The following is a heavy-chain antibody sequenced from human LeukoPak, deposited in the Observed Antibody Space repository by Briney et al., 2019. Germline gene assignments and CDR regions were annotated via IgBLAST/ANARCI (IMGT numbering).Heavy chain of an antibody. J-gene: IGHJ4*02. Sequence: GATVTVSCKTSGYTFTSYGIIWVRQAPGQGLEWMGWISAYNGNRNYAQKLQCRVTMTTVTSTSTAYMELRSLRSDDTAVYYCARGGPGWDSSSWYNYWGQGTLVTVSS. CDR1: GYTFTSYG. CDR2: ISAYNGNR. CDR3: ARGGPGWDSSSWYNY. V-gene: IGHV1-18*01. D-gene: IGHD6-13*01.